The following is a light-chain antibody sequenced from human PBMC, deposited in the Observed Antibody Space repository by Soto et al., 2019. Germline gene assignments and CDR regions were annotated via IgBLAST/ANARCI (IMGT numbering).Light chain of an antibody. Sequence: EIVLTQSPGTVSLSPGERATLSCRASQSVGSRWLAWYQQKPGQAPRVLIYGGSNRATGIPDRFSGSGYGTDFTLTISRLEPEDCAVYYCQQYYSARTFGQGTKVDMK. CDR2: GGS. CDR1: QSVGSRW. CDR3: QQYYSART. V-gene: IGKV3-20*01. J-gene: IGKJ1*01.